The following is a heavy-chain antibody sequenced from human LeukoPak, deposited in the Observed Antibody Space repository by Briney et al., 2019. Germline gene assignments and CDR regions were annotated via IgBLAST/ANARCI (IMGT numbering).Heavy chain of an antibody. CDR3: ARMRDGYNYKKGYFDY. D-gene: IGHD5-24*01. Sequence: GEPLKISCKGSGYSFTSYWIGWVRQMPGKGLEWMGIIYPGDSDTRYSPSFQGQVTISADKSISTAYLQWSSLKASDTAMYYCARMRDGYNYKKGYFDYWGQGTLVTVSS. V-gene: IGHV5-51*01. CDR2: IYPGDSDT. J-gene: IGHJ4*02. CDR1: GYSFTSYW.